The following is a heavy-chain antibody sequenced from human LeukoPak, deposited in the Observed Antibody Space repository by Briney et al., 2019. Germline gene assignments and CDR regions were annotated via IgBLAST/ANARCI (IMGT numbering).Heavy chain of an antibody. Sequence: SETLSLTCTVSGGSISSGDYYWSWIRQPPGKGLEWIGYIYYSGSTYYNPSLKSLVTISVDTSKNQFSLKLSSVTAADTAVYYCARDRDGVTDYWGQGTLVTVSS. CDR2: IYYSGST. D-gene: IGHD3-3*01. J-gene: IGHJ4*02. CDR3: ARDRDGVTDY. CDR1: GGSISSGDYY. V-gene: IGHV4-30-4*08.